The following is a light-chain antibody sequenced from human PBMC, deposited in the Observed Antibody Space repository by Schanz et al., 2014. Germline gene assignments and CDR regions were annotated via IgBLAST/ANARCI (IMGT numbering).Light chain of an antibody. CDR3: TSYAGSNNLYV. Sequence: QSALTQPPSASGSPGQSVTISCTGTSSDVGGFNSVAWYQQHPGKAPKLLIYEVNKRPSGVPDRFSGSKSGNTASLTVSGLQAEDEADYYCTSYAGSNNLYVYGSGTKVTVL. CDR2: EVN. J-gene: IGLJ1*01. V-gene: IGLV2-8*01. CDR1: SSDVGGFNS.